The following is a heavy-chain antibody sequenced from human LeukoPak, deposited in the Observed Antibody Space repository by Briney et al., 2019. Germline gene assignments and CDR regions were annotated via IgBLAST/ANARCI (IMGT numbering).Heavy chain of an antibody. V-gene: IGHV3-21*01. CDR3: ARSPDYYDGSGHFDY. D-gene: IGHD3-22*01. CDR2: ISSSSSYI. Sequence: GGSLRLSCAASGFTFSSYSMNWVRQAPGKGLEWVSSISSSSSYIYYADSVKGRFTISRDNAKNSLYLQMNSLRAEDTAVYYCARSPDYYDGSGHFDYWGQGTLVTVSS. J-gene: IGHJ4*02. CDR1: GFTFSSYS.